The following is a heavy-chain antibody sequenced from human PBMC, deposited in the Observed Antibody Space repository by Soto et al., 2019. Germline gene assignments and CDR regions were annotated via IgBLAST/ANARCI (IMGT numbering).Heavy chain of an antibody. CDR3: AKRTGRGCSGVTYFDY. J-gene: IGHJ4*02. CDR2: MSGSGSST. V-gene: IGHV3-23*01. D-gene: IGHD6-19*01. CDR1: GFTFSNYA. Sequence: GGSLRLSCAASGFTFSNYAMSWVRQAPGQGLEWVSAMSGSGSSTYYADSVKGRFTISRDNSRNTLYLQMNSLRAEDTAVYYCAKRTGRGCSGVTYFDYWGQGTLVTVYS.